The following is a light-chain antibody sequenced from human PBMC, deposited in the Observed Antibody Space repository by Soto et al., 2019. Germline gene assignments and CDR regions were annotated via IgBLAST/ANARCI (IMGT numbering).Light chain of an antibody. CDR1: QSVSSY. V-gene: IGKV3-11*01. J-gene: IGKJ4*01. Sequence: EIVLTQSPATLSLSPGERATLSCRASQSVSSYLAWYQQKPGQAPRLLIYDASNRATGIPARFSGSGSGTDFTLTISSLEPEDFAVYYCKQRSNWPQVTFGGGTKVEIK. CDR2: DAS. CDR3: KQRSNWPQVT.